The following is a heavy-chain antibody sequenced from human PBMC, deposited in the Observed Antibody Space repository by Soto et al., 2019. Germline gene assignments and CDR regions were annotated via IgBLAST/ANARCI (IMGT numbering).Heavy chain of an antibody. CDR1: GFTFSDYS. V-gene: IGHV3-30*18. J-gene: IGHJ4*02. CDR3: AKDFDY. CDR2: ISYDGSNK. Sequence: VQLLESGGGLVQPGGSLRLSCAASGFTFSDYSMTWVRQAPGRGLEWVAVISYDGSNKYYADSVKGRFTISRDNSKNTLYLQMNSLRAEDTALYYCAKDFDYWGQGTLVTVSS.